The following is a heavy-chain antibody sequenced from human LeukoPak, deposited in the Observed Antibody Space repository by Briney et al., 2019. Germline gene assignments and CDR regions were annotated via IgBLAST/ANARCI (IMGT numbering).Heavy chain of an antibody. CDR2: IYYSGST. CDR3: ARVTGYMTEDYFDY. CDR1: GGSISSYY. Sequence: SETLSLTCTVSGGSISSYYWSWIRQPPGKGLEWIGYIYYSGSTNYNPSLKSRVTISVDTSKNQFSLKLSSVTAADTAVYYCARVTGYMTEDYFDYWGQGTLITVSS. J-gene: IGHJ4*02. D-gene: IGHD6-13*01. V-gene: IGHV4-59*13.